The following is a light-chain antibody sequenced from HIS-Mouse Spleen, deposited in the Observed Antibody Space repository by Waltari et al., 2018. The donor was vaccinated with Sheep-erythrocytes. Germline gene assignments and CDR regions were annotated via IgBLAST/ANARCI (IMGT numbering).Light chain of an antibody. Sequence: DIKITQSPSSLSASVGDSVTITCRASQSISSYLHWYQQKPGKAPKLLIYAASSLQSGVPSRFSGSGSGTDFTLTISSLQPEDFATYYCQQSYSTPLTFGGGTKVEIK. CDR1: QSISSY. V-gene: IGKV1-39*01. CDR3: QQSYSTPLT. CDR2: AAS. J-gene: IGKJ4*01.